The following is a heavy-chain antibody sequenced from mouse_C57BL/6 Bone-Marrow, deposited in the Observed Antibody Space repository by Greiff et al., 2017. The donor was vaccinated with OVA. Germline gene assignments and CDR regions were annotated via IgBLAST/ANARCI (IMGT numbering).Heavy chain of an antibody. CDR2: INPSSGYT. Sequence: QVQLQQSAAELARPGASMMMSCKASGYTFTSYTMHWVKQRPGQGLEWIGYINPSSGYTKYKQKFKDKTTLTADKSSSTAYMQLISLTSEDSAVFYGARERAIYYVNYGYAMDYWGQGTSVTVSS. J-gene: IGHJ4*01. D-gene: IGHD2-1*01. CDR3: ARERAIYYVNYGYAMDY. V-gene: IGHV1-4*02. CDR1: GYTFTSYT.